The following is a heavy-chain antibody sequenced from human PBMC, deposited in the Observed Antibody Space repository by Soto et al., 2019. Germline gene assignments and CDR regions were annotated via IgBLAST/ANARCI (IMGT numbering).Heavy chain of an antibody. CDR3: ARGFGMATIWWSAAGYYYYGMDV. J-gene: IGHJ6*02. Sequence: QVQLVQSGAEVKKPGSSVKVSCKASGGTFSSYAISWVRQAPGQGLEWMGGIIPIFGTANYAQKFQCRVTITADEATSTAYMELSSLRSEDTAVYYCARGFGMATIWWSAAGYYYYGMDVWGQGTTVTVSS. CDR1: GGTFSSYA. V-gene: IGHV1-69*12. CDR2: IIPIFGTA. D-gene: IGHD3-16*01.